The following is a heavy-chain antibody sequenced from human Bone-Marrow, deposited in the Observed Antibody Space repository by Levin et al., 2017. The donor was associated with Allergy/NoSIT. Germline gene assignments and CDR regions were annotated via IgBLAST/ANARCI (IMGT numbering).Heavy chain of an antibody. CDR2: TCFSGST. Sequence: TSETLSLTCTVSGASVTSSDYCWTWMRQHARRGFEWIAYTCFSGSTFYNPSLMGRVSLLLDTFKNEFSLELSSVTAADAAVYFCARESRRSGEYYFYMDVWGTGTTVTVSS. D-gene: IGHD3-3*01. J-gene: IGHJ6*03. CDR1: GASVTSSDYC. V-gene: IGHV4-31*03. CDR3: ARESRRSGEYYFYMDV.